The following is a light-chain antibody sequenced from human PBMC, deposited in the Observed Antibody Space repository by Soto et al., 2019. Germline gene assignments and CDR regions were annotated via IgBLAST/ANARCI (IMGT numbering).Light chain of an antibody. V-gene: IGKV3-11*01. CDR1: QRVSSN. J-gene: IGKJ5*01. Sequence: TQSTWRLTVSAGRRAMPTYRASQRVSSNLAWYQQKPGQAPRLLIYDASNRATGIPARFSGIGSGTDFTLTISSLEPDDFAVYYCQQRSNWPVFGQGTRLEIK. CDR2: DAS. CDR3: QQRSNWPV.